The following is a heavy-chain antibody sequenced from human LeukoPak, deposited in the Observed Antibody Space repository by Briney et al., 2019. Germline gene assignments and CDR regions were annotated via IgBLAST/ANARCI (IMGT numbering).Heavy chain of an antibody. Sequence: ASVKVSCKASGYIFTNYYMHWVRQAPGQGLEWMGTINPSGGSTTYAQKFQGRVTMARDTSTSTVYMELSSLRSEDTAVYYCARDHGSAYYRAPRHWGQGTLVTVSS. CDR1: GYIFTNYY. V-gene: IGHV1-46*01. J-gene: IGHJ4*02. CDR3: ARDHGSAYYRAPRH. D-gene: IGHD3-10*01. CDR2: INPSGGST.